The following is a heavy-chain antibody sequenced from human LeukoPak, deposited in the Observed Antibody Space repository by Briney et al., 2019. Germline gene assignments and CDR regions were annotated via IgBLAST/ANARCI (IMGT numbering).Heavy chain of an antibody. J-gene: IGHJ4*02. V-gene: IGHV1-69*13. CDR3: ARTRTKRYCSSTSCYAWYFDY. CDR2: IIPIFGTA. CDR1: GGTFSSYA. D-gene: IGHD2-2*01. Sequence: SVKVSCKASGGTFSSYAISWVRQAPGQGLEWMGGIIPIFGTANYAQKFQGRVTITADESTSTAYMELSSLRSEDTAVYYCARTRTKRYCSSTSCYAWYFDYWGQGTLVTVSS.